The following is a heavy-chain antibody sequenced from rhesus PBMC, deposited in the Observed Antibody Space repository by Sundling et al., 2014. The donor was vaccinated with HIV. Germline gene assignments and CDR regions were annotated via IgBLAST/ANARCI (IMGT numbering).Heavy chain of an antibody. CDR2: IYGSSTST. J-gene: IGHJ4*01. CDR3: ARDSYY. D-gene: IGHD1-1-1*01. CDR1: NGSFSGDY. Sequence: QVQLQESGPGLVKPSETLSLTCAVSNGSFSGDYWGWIRQPPGKGLEWIGSIYGSSTSTNYNPSLKSRVTISKDTSKNQFSLKLSFVTAADTAVYYCARDSYYWGQGVLVTVSS. V-gene: IGHV4S10*01.